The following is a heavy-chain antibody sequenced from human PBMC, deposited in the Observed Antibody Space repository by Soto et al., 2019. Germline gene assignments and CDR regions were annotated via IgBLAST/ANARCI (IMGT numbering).Heavy chain of an antibody. V-gene: IGHV3-21*01. J-gene: IGHJ4*02. CDR1: GFTFSSYS. CDR2: ISSSSSYI. Sequence: EVQLVESGGGLVKPGGSLRLSCAASGFTFSSYSMNWVRQAPGKGLEWVSSISSSSSYIYYADSVKGRFTISRDNAKNSLYLQMNSLRAEDTAVYYCARAPLGGATIHSDYWGQGTLVTVSS. D-gene: IGHD5-12*01. CDR3: ARAPLGGATIHSDY.